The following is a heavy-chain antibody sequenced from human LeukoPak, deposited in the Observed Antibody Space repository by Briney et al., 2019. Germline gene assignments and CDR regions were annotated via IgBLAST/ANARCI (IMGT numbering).Heavy chain of an antibody. Sequence: GGSLRLSCAASGFTFSDYYMSWIRQAPGKGLEWVSYISSSSSYTNYADSVKGRFTISRDNAKNSLYLQMNSLRAEDTAVYYCARSPNDCSSTSCYHDAFDIWGQGTMVTVSS. CDR2: ISSSSSYT. V-gene: IGHV3-11*06. CDR1: GFTFSDYY. D-gene: IGHD2-2*01. J-gene: IGHJ3*02. CDR3: ARSPNDCSSTSCYHDAFDI.